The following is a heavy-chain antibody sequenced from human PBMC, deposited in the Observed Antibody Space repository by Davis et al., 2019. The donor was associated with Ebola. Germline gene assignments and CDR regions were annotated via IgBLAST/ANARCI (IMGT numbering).Heavy chain of an antibody. CDR2: IYSDDSDT. CDR1: EYSFTSHW. J-gene: IGHJ6*02. Sequence: KVSCKVSEYSFTSHWFGWVRQMPGKGLEYMGIIYSDDSDTRYSPSFQGQVTISADMSINTAYLQWNSLKASDTAMYYCASSRYYYYGMDVWGQGTTVTVSS. V-gene: IGHV5-51*01. CDR3: ASSRYYYYGMDV.